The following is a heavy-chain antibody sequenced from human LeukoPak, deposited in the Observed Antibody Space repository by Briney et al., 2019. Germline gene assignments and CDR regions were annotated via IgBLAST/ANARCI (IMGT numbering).Heavy chain of an antibody. J-gene: IGHJ5*02. D-gene: IGHD3-22*01. V-gene: IGHV1-69*06. CDR1: GGTFSSYA. Sequence: ASVKVSCKASGGTFSSYAISWVRQAPGQGLEWMGGIIPIFGTANYAQKFQGRVTITADKSTSTAYMELSSLRSEDTAVYYCARVLDYYDSSGYRRWFDPWGQGTLVTVSS. CDR2: IIPIFGTA. CDR3: ARVLDYYDSSGYRRWFDP.